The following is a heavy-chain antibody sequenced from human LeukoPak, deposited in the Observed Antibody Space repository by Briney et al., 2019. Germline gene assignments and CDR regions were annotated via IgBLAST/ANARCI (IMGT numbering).Heavy chain of an antibody. CDR3: ATIGGDYVSFDN. CDR2: IYSGGST. CDR1: EFTVSSNY. D-gene: IGHD4-17*01. Sequence: PGGSLRLSCAASEFTVSSNYMSWVRQAPGKGLEWVSVIYSGGSTYYADSVKGRFTISGHNSKNTLYLQMNSLRGEDTAVYYCATIGGDYVSFDNWGQGTLVTVTS. J-gene: IGHJ4*02. V-gene: IGHV3-53*04.